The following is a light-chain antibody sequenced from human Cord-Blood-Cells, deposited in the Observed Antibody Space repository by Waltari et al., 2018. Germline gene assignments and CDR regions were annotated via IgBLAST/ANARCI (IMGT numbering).Light chain of an antibody. J-gene: IGLJ2*01. Sequence: QSALTQPASVSGSPGQSITISCTATSSDVGGYNYVSWYHQHPGKAPKLMIYDVSKRPSGVSNRFSGSKSGNTASLTISGLQAEDEADYYCSSYTSSSTLVFGGGTKLTVL. CDR2: DVS. V-gene: IGLV2-14*01. CDR1: SSDVGGYNY. CDR3: SSYTSSSTLV.